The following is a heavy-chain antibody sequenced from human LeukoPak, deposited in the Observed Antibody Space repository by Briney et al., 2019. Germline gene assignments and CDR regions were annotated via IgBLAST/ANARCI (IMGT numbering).Heavy chain of an antibody. CDR3: ARLHIVVVTDAFDI. CDR2: IYYSGST. J-gene: IGHJ3*02. Sequence: SETLSLTCTVSGGSISSSSYYWGWIRQPPGKGLGWIGSIYYSGSTYYNPSLKSRVTISVDTSKIQFSLKLSSVTAADTAVYYCARLHIVVVTDAFDIWGQRTTVTVSS. D-gene: IGHD2-21*01. V-gene: IGHV4-39*07. CDR1: GGSISSSSYY.